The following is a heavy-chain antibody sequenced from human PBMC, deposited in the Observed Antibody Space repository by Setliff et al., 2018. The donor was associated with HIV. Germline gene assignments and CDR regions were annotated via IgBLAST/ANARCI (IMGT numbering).Heavy chain of an antibody. CDR3: ARASLRCHLDY. V-gene: IGHV4-61*02. CDR1: GVSISSASYY. CDR2: IYTSGST. D-gene: IGHD4-17*01. J-gene: IGHJ4*02. Sequence: SETLSLTCTVSGVSISSASYYWSWIRQPAGKGLEWIGRIYTSGSTNYNPSLKSRVTISVDTSKNQFSLKLSSVTAADTAVYYCARASLRCHLDYWGQGTLVTV.